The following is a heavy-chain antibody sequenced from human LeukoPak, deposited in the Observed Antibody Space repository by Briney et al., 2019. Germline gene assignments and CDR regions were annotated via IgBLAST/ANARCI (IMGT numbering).Heavy chain of an antibody. V-gene: IGHV4-30-2*01. CDR2: IYHSGST. D-gene: IGHD6-13*01. CDR3: ARVEGEQQLVGRFDY. J-gene: IGHJ4*02. CDR1: GGSISSGGYY. Sequence: SETLSLTCTVSGGSISSGGYYWSWIRQPPGKGLEWIGYIYHSGSTYYNPSLKSRVTISVDRSKNQFSPKLSSVTAADTAVYYCARVEGEQQLVGRFDYWGQGTLVTVSS.